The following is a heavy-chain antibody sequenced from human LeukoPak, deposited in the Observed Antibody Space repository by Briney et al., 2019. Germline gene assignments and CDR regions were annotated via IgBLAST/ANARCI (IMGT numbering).Heavy chain of an antibody. CDR3: ARCVAAAGTNYHPDY. D-gene: IGHD6-13*01. J-gene: IGHJ4*02. Sequence: PGGSLRLSCAASGFTFSDYYMSGIRQAPGKGLEWVSYISSSGSTIYYADSVKGRFTISRYNAKNSLYLQMNSLRAEDTAVYYCARCVAAAGTNYHPDYWGQGTLVTVSS. CDR2: ISSSGSTI. CDR1: GFTFSDYY. V-gene: IGHV3-11*04.